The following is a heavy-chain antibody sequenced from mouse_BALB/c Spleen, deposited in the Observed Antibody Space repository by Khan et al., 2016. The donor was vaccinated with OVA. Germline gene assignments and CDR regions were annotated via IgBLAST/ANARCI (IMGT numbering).Heavy chain of an antibody. CDR1: GYSITSGYG. CDR3: ARTARIKY. J-gene: IGHJ2*01. Sequence: EVQLQESGPGLVKPSQSLSLTCTVTGYSITSGYGWNWIRQFPGNKLEWMGYISYSGSTNYKPPLKSRISITRDTSKNQFFLQLNSVTTEDTATYYCARTARIKYWGQGTTLTVSS. D-gene: IGHD1-2*01. CDR2: ISYSGST. V-gene: IGHV3-2*02.